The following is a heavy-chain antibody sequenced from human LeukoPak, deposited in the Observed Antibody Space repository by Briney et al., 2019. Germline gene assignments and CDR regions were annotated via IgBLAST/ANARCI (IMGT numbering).Heavy chain of an antibody. CDR1: GFTFSTYW. CDR2: IKEDGSEK. Sequence: GGSLRLSCAASGFTFSTYWMSWVRQAPGKGLEWVANIKEDGSEKYYGDSVKGRFTISRDNAKNSLYLEMNSLRVEDTAVYYCAKDSSGCQWGQGTLVTVSS. D-gene: IGHD3-22*01. CDR3: AKDSSGCQ. J-gene: IGHJ4*02. V-gene: IGHV3-7*01.